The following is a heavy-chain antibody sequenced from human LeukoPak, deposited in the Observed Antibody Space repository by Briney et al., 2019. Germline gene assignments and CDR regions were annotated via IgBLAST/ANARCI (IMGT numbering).Heavy chain of an antibody. V-gene: IGHV4-39*07. CDR3: AREHCSGGSCYSIYYYYMDV. Sequence: PSETLSLTCTVSGGSISSSSYYWGWLRQPPGKGLESIGRIYYRGSTYYNPSLKRRVTISVDTSKTQFSLKLSSVTAADTAVYYCAREHCSGGSCYSIYYYYMDVWGKGTTVTVSS. J-gene: IGHJ6*03. D-gene: IGHD2-15*01. CDR2: IYYRGST. CDR1: GGSISSSSYY.